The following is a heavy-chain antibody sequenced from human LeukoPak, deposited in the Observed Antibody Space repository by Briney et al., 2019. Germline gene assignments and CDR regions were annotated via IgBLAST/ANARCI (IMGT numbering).Heavy chain of an antibody. CDR3: AKASSSWKNGFPFDY. V-gene: IGHV3-23*01. Sequence: GGSLRLSCAASGFTFSSYAMSWVRQAPGKGLEWVSAISGSGGSTYYADSVKGRFTISRDNSKNTLYLQMNSLRAEDTAVYYCAKASSSWKNGFPFDYWGQGTLVTVSS. CDR2: ISGSGGST. J-gene: IGHJ4*02. CDR1: GFTFSSYA. D-gene: IGHD6-13*01.